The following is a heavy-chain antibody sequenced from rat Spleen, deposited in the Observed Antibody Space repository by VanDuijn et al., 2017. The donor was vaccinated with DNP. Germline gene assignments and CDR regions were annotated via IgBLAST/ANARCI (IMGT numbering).Heavy chain of an antibody. D-gene: IGHD1-9*01. CDR3: ATYYGYNSYFFDY. V-gene: IGHV5-19*01. Sequence: EVQLERSGGGSVQSGRSLKHSCVASACTFSRCCMYCMRQAPGKGLEWVASISTSGGSTYYRDSVKGRITVSSDNANSTLYLQMDSLRSDDTTTYFCATYYGYNSYFFDYWGQGVMVTVSS. CDR1: ACTFSRCC. CDR2: ISTSGGST. J-gene: IGHJ2*01.